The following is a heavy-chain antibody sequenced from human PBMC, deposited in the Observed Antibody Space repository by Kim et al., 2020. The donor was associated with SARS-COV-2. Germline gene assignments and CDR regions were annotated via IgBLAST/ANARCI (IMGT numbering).Heavy chain of an antibody. CDR1: GFTFSNFA. J-gene: IGHJ6*04. Sequence: GGSLRRSCAASGFTFSNFAMTWVRQAPGKGLEWVSLISGSGNTTYYADSVKGRFTISRDNSNNRLFLQMISLRADDTALYYCAKLQSAKDSYFYYSGMDVWGKGTTVAVSP. CDR3: AKLQSAKDSYFYYSGMDV. V-gene: IGHV3-23*01. CDR2: ISGSGNTT.